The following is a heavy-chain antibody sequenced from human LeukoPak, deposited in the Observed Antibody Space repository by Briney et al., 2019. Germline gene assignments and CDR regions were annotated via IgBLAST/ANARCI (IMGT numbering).Heavy chain of an antibody. Sequence: GGSLILSCVVSGFTFINAWMTWVRQAPGKGLEWVGRIKSKSDGGTTDYAAPVKGRFTISRDDSKNTVYLQMNSLQTEDTAVYYCTTRVGYSSGWHQDDYWGQGTLVTVSS. CDR1: GFTFINAW. CDR3: TTRVGYSSGWHQDDY. J-gene: IGHJ4*02. V-gene: IGHV3-15*01. CDR2: IKSKSDGGTT. D-gene: IGHD6-19*01.